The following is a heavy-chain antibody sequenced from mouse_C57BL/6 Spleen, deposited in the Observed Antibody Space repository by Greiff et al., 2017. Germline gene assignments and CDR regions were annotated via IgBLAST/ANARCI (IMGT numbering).Heavy chain of an antibody. CDR2: IYPGSGST. CDR1: GYTFTSYW. V-gene: IGHV1-55*01. D-gene: IGHD2-4*01. J-gene: IGHJ3*01. CDR3: ATYYDYDGGFAY. Sequence: QVQLQQPGAELVKPGAPVKMSCKASGYTFTSYWITWVKQRPGQGLEWIGDIYPGSGSTNYNEKFKSKATLTVDTSSSTAYMQLSSLTSEDSAVYYCATYYDYDGGFAYWGQGTLVTVSA.